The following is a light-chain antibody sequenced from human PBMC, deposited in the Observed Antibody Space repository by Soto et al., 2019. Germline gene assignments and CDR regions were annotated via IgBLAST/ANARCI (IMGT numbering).Light chain of an antibody. CDR2: GAS. V-gene: IGKV3-20*01. J-gene: IGKJ1*01. Sequence: IVLTQSPGTLSLSPGERAPLSCRASQSVSSSYLAWYQQKPGQAPRPLIYGASSRAIGIPDRFSGSGSGTDFTLTISRLEPEDFAVYYCQQYGSSPWTFGQGTKVEIK. CDR1: QSVSSSY. CDR3: QQYGSSPWT.